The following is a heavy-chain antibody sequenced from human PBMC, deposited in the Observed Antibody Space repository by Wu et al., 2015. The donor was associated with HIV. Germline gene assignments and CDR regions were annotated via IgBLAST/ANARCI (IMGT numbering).Heavy chain of an antibody. CDR2: VSGYNGDT. V-gene: IGHV1-18*01. CDR1: GYTFTNYG. Sequence: QVQLVQSGPELRKPGASVKVSCKASGYTFTNYGVSWVRQAPGQGLEWMGRVSGYNGDTNYAQKFQGRVTMTTDTDSTTGYMELRSLRSDDTALYYCARFRTTVVDFWGQGTLVHRRL. D-gene: IGHD4-23*01. J-gene: IGHJ4*02. CDR3: ARFRTTVVDF.